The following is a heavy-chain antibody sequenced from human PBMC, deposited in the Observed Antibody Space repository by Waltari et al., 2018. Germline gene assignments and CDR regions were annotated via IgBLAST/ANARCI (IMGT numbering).Heavy chain of an antibody. V-gene: IGHV1-2*02. D-gene: IGHD3-16*01. CDR1: GYTFTEYY. Sequence: QVQLVQSGAEVKKSGASMKVSCKASGYTFTEYYIQWLRQAPGQGLEWVGWINPKRGYTNSQQKVQARGTMTRDTSINTAYLELNTLTSDDTAIYYCATGLMITSGGIDVPFDYWGQGSLIRVSS. J-gene: IGHJ4*02. CDR2: INPKRGYT. CDR3: ATGLMITSGGIDVPFDY.